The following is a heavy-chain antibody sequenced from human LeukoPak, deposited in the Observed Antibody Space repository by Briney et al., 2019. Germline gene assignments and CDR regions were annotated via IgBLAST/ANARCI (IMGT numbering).Heavy chain of an antibody. CDR3: ARTDYDILTGPMTFDI. CDR2: ISSSGTAI. J-gene: IGHJ3*02. D-gene: IGHD3-9*01. CDR1: GFTFTNYY. V-gene: IGHV3-11*01. Sequence: GGSLRLSCVASGFTFTNYYMSWIRQTPGQGLEWISHISSSGTAIYYADSVKGRFTISRDNSKNTLYLQMNSLRAEDTAVYYCARTDYDILTGPMTFDIWGQGTMVTVSS.